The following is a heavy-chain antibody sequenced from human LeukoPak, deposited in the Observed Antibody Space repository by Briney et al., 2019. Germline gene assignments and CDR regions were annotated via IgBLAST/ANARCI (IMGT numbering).Heavy chain of an antibody. CDR1: GFTFSDYS. J-gene: IGHJ4*02. CDR2: ISYSSSYI. CDR3: ARVGGYDVYYFDY. V-gene: IGHV3-21*01. Sequence: GGSLRLSCAASGFTFSDYSVNWVRHAPGKGLEWVSSISYSSSYIYYVDSVKGRFTISRDNAKNSLYLQMHSLRAEDTAVYYCARVGGYDVYYFDYWGQGTLVTVSS. D-gene: IGHD5-12*01.